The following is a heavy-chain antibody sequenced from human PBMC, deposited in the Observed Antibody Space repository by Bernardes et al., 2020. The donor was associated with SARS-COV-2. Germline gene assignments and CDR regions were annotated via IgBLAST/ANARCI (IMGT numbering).Heavy chain of an antibody. CDR2: FHTRGST. D-gene: IGHD4-17*01. V-gene: IGHV4-61*02. Sequence: TLSLTCTVSGDSLSSGDYYCSWIRQPAGKGLEYIGRFHTRGSTKYNPSHKSRVTMLLDISKNQFSLRLTSVTAADTAVYYCALTTVVPWAFDIWGQGSMVTVSS. CDR3: ALTTVVPWAFDI. CDR1: GDSLSSGDYY. J-gene: IGHJ3*02.